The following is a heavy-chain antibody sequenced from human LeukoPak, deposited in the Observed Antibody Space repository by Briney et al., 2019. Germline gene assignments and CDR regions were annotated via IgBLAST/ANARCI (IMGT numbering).Heavy chain of an antibody. Sequence: RPGRSLRLSCAASGFNFSSYGMHWVRQAPGNGLEWVAVIWYDGSNKYYADSVKGRFTISRDNSKNTLYLQMNSLKAEDTAVYYCARGLYKNGWYYFDYWGQGTLVTVSS. J-gene: IGHJ4*02. V-gene: IGHV3-33*01. CDR1: GFNFSSYG. CDR2: IWYDGSNK. D-gene: IGHD6-19*01. CDR3: ARGLYKNGWYYFDY.